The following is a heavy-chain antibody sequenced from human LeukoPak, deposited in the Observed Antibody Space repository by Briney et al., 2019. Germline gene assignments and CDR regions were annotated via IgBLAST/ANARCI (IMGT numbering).Heavy chain of an antibody. V-gene: IGHV4-34*01. J-gene: IGHJ6*01. CDR3: ARDVVVVPAAIHYGMDV. CDR1: GGSFSDYF. CDR2: INHSGRT. D-gene: IGHD2-2*01. Sequence: SETLSLTCAVYGGSFSDYFWGWIRQPPGKVLEWIGEINHSGRTYYNPSLKSRVTISVDTSKNQFSLNLSSVTAADTAVNYCARDVVVVPAAIHYGMDVWGQGTTVTVSS.